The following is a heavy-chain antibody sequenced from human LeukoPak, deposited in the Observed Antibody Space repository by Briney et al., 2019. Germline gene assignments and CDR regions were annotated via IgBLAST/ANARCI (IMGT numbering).Heavy chain of an antibody. CDR1: GDSFINYY. V-gene: IGHV4-4*07. CDR2: IYTSGGV. D-gene: IGHD1-14*01. J-gene: IGHJ3*02. Sequence: SDTLSLTCSVSGDSFINYYWSWIRQPAGKGLEWIGRIYTSGGVNYNPSLKSRVTMSVDTSRAQFSLKLTSVTAADTAVYYCAREWDNAFDIWGQGTMVTVSS. CDR3: AREWDNAFDI.